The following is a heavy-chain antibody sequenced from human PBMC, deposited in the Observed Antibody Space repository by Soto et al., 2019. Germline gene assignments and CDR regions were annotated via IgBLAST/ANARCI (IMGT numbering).Heavy chain of an antibody. V-gene: IGHV3-15*01. Sequence: EVQLVESGGGLVKPGGTLRLSCAASGVNFNNLWMTWVRQAPGKGLEWVGRSKSINHGGTTDYAAPVRGRVTISRDYSKNTLYLQLNSPETEDTAVYYCTTGRPLTCGGVIATWGQGTMVTVSS. J-gene: IGHJ3*01. CDR2: SKSINHGGTT. CDR3: TTGRPLTCGGVIAT. D-gene: IGHD3-16*02. CDR1: GVNFNNLW.